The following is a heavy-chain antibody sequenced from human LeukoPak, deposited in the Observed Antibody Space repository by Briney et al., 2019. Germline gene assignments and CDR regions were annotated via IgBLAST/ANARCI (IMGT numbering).Heavy chain of an antibody. J-gene: IGHJ4*02. V-gene: IGHV3-15*01. CDR3: TTEVIAVAGTHFDY. D-gene: IGHD6-19*01. CDR1: GFTFCNAW. Sequence: AGGSLRLSXAASGFTFCNAWMSWGRQAPGRGLEWVGRIKSKTDGGTTDYAAPVKGRFTISRVDSKNTLYLQMNSLKTEHTAVYYSTTEVIAVAGTHFDYWSQGTLVTVSS. CDR2: IKSKTDGGTT.